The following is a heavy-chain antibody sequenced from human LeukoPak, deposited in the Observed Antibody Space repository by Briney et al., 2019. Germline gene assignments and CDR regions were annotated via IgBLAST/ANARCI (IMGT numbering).Heavy chain of an antibody. Sequence: PGGSLRLSCVASGFILSSYSMNRVSQAPGKGLEWVSYIRSSSSTIYYADSVKGRFTISRDNAKNSLYLQMSSLRAEDTAVYYCARGIHHRVPKENFDYWGQGTLVTVSS. CDR2: IRSSSSTI. D-gene: IGHD2/OR15-2a*01. CDR3: ARGIHHRVPKENFDY. J-gene: IGHJ4*02. V-gene: IGHV3-48*01. CDR1: GFILSSYS.